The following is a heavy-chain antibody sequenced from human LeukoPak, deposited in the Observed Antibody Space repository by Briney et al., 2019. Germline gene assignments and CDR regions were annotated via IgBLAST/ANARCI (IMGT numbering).Heavy chain of an antibody. CDR3: AKTPPRYYVKGSYPDY. J-gene: IGHJ4*02. CDR2: IRYSETET. V-gene: IGHV3-30*02. Sequence: GGSLRLSCATSRFIFTSYDMHWFRQAPGKGLEGVAFIRYSETETYYADSVKGRFTISRDNSKDTLYLQMNSLRAEDTAVYYCAKTPPRYYVKGSYPDYWGQGTLVIVSS. D-gene: IGHD3-10*02. CDR1: RFIFTSYD.